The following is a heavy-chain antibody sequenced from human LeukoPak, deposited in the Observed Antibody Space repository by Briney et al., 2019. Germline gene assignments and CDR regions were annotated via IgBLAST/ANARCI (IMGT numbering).Heavy chain of an antibody. V-gene: IGHV3-48*01. Sequence: GGSLRLSCAASGFTFSSYSMNWVRQAPGKGLEWVSYISSSSSTIYYADSVKGRFTISRDNAKNSLYLQMNSLRAEGTAVYYCARDEPYYDILTGYYMALDYWGQGTLVTVSS. CDR3: ARDEPYYDILTGYYMALDY. J-gene: IGHJ4*02. CDR2: ISSSSSTI. CDR1: GFTFSSYS. D-gene: IGHD3-9*01.